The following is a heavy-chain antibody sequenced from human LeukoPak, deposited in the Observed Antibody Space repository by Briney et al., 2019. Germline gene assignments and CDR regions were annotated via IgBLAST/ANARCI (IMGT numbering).Heavy chain of an antibody. Sequence: GGSLRLSCAASGLTFSSNYMSWVRQAPGKGLEWVSVIYSGGETFYADSVRGRFTISRDNSKNTLYLQMNSLRAEDSAVYYCVRVYYDILTWGQGTLVTVSS. CDR1: GLTFSSNY. V-gene: IGHV3-53*01. J-gene: IGHJ5*02. CDR3: VRVYYDILT. CDR2: IYSGGET. D-gene: IGHD3-9*01.